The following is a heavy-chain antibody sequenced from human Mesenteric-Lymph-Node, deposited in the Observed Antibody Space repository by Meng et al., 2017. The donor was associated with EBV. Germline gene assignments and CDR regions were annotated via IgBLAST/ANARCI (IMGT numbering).Heavy chain of an antibody. CDR1: GGSMSSYY. CDR2: MYYSGST. CDR3: ARGGYGDFVKWFDP. D-gene: IGHD4-17*01. J-gene: IGHJ5*02. Sequence: QVQLQESCPGLVKPSETLSLTCSVSGGSMSSYYWSWIRQPPGKGLEWIGYMYYSGSTNYNPSLKSRVTIEVDTSKNQFSLKLSSVTTADTAVYYCARGGYGDFVKWFDPWGQGTLVTVSS. V-gene: IGHV4-59*01.